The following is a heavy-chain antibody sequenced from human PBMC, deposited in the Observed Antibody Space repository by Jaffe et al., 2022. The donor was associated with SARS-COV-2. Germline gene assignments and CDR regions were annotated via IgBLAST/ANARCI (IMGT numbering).Heavy chain of an antibody. V-gene: IGHV1-2*02. CDR1: GYTFTGYY. D-gene: IGHD1-7*01. CDR2: INPNSGGT. Sequence: QVQLVQSGAEVKKPGASVKVSCKASGYTFTGYYMHWVRQAPGQGLEWMGWINPNSGGTNYAQKFQGRVTMTRDTSISTAYMELSRLRSDDTAVYYCARALRWELELPELDAFDIWGQGTMVTVSS. J-gene: IGHJ3*02. CDR3: ARALRWELELPELDAFDI.